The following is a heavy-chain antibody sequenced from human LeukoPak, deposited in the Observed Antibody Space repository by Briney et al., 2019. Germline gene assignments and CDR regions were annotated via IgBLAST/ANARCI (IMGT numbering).Heavy chain of an antibody. CDR3: VLRGNYYGDYQQK. CDR1: GGSISSSSYY. D-gene: IGHD4-17*01. V-gene: IGHV4-39*01. Sequence: PSETLSLTCTVSGGSISSSSYYWGWIRQPPGKGLEWIGSIYYTRSTYYNPSLKSRVTISVDTSKNQFSLKLSSVTAADTAVYYCVLRGNYYGDYQQKWGQGTLVTVSS. J-gene: IGHJ4*02. CDR2: IYYTRST.